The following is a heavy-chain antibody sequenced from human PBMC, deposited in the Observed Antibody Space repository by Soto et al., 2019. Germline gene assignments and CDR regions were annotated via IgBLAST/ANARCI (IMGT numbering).Heavy chain of an antibody. D-gene: IGHD3-22*01. CDR1: GFTFSNAW. V-gene: IGHV3-15*01. CDR3: TTAPHSSGYGKPDY. J-gene: IGHJ4*02. Sequence: GGSLRLSCAASGFTFSNAWMSWVRQAPGKGLEWVGRIKSKTDGGTTDYAAPVKGRFTISRDDSKNTLYLQMNSLKTEDTAVYYCTTAPHSSGYGKPDYWGQGTLVTVS. CDR2: IKSKTDGGTT.